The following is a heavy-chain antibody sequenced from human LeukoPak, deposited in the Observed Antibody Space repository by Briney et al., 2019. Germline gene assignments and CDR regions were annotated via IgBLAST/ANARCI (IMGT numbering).Heavy chain of an antibody. V-gene: IGHV3-23*01. CDR2: VRGSGVST. CDR1: GLVFSNYG. CDR3: AKGAGGTPFFYFDY. J-gene: IGHJ4*02. D-gene: IGHD3-16*01. Sequence: GGSLRLSCIASGLVFSNYGISCVRQAPGKGLEWVSAVRGSGVSTYYADSVKGRFTISRDNSNNTLYLQMSSLRAEDTAVYYCAKGAGGTPFFYFDYWGQGTLVTVSS.